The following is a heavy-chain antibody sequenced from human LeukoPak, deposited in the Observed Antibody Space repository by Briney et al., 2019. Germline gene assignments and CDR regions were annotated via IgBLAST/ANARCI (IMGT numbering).Heavy chain of an antibody. CDR1: GGSISSYY. CDR3: ARFSSGYWDNWFDP. D-gene: IGHD3-22*01. Sequence: SETLSLTCTVSGGSISSYYWSWIRQPPGKGLEWIGYIYYSGSTNYNPSLKRRVTISVDTSKNQFSLKLSSVTAADTAVYYCARFSSGYWDNWFDPWGQGTLVTVSS. CDR2: IYYSGST. V-gene: IGHV4-59*01. J-gene: IGHJ5*02.